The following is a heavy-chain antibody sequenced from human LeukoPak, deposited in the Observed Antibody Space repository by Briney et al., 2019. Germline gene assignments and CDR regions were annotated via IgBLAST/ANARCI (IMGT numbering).Heavy chain of an antibody. V-gene: IGHV4-38-2*02. CDR2: INHSGST. J-gene: IGHJ4*02. Sequence: SETLSLTCSVSDYSISSGYYWGWIRPPPGKGLEWIGEINHSGSTNYNPSLKSRVTISVDTSKNQFSLKLSSVTAADTAVYYCARGMAFVDWGQGTLVTVSS. CDR1: DYSISSGYY. D-gene: IGHD2-21*01. CDR3: ARGMAFVD.